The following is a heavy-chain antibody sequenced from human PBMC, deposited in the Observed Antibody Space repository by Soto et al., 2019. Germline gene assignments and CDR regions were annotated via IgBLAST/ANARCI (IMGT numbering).Heavy chain of an antibody. CDR2: IRGTGGET. V-gene: IGHV3-23*01. J-gene: IGHJ4*02. Sequence: EVELLESGGGIVQPGGSLRVSCVASGFTFRNFVMSWVRQAPGKGLEWVSAIRGTGGETFYADSVKGRFTISRDNSKNTLYLQMNSLRAEDTALYFCAQDRGWGVVSPSHDYWGQGTLVTVSS. CDR3: AQDRGWGVVSPSHDY. D-gene: IGHD2-21*01. CDR1: GFTFRNFV.